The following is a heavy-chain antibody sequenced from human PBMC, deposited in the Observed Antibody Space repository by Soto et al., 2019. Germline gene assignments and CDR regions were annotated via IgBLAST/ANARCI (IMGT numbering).Heavy chain of an antibody. Sequence: EVQLVESGGGLVKPGGSLRLSCAASGFTFSSYSMNWVRQAPGKGLEWVSSISSSSSYIYYADSVKGRFTISRDNAKNSLYLQMNSLRAEDTAVDYCARDLTTNYGMDVWGQGTTVTVSS. CDR1: GFTFSSYS. V-gene: IGHV3-21*01. CDR2: ISSSSSYI. CDR3: ARDLTTNYGMDV. J-gene: IGHJ6*02.